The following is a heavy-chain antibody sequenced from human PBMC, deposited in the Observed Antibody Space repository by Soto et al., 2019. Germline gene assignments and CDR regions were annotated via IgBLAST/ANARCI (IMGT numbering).Heavy chain of an antibody. CDR1: GFTFSNYC. J-gene: IGHJ5*02. CDR2: TYQDGREK. D-gene: IGHD6-13*01. CDR3: GTSPLVPQFNR. V-gene: IGHV3-7*01. Sequence: GSLRLSCAASGFTFSNYCMSWVRQAPGKGLEGGAKTYQDGREKDYVDSVKGRVTISRDNAKTSLYLQMNTVRAEDTAVYYCGTSPLVPQFNRWGQGTLVPVPS.